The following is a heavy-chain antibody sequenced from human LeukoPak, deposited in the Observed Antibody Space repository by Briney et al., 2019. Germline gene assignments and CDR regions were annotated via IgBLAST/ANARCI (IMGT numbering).Heavy chain of an antibody. CDR2: IYYSGST. CDR3: ARLYSSSSLPDFDY. J-gene: IGHJ4*02. Sequence: SGTLSLTCTVSGGSISSGDYYWSWIRQPPGKGLEWIVYIYYSGSTYYNPSLKSRVTISVDTSKNQFSLKLSSVTAADTAVYYCARLYSSSSLPDFDYWGQGTLVTVSS. V-gene: IGHV4-30-4*01. CDR1: GGSISSGDYY. D-gene: IGHD6-6*01.